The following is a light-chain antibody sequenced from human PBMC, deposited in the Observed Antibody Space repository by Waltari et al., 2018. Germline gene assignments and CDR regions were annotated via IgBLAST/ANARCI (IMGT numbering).Light chain of an antibody. CDR3: QQLGGEPMYT. V-gene: IGKV3-20*01. J-gene: IGKJ2*01. Sequence: EVVLTQSPGTLSLSPGGRATLSCRASRNVDSNYFAWYQQKPGRSPRLLLGKTITRAAGVANRWSGSGSGTDVILNNDMVEPGDSAVYFCQQLGGEPMYTFGQGTRLEI. CDR2: KTI. CDR1: RNVDSNY.